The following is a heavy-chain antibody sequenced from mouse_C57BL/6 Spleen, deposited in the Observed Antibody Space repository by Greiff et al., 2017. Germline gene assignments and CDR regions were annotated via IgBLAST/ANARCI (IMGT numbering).Heavy chain of an antibody. CDR2: ISSGGDYI. D-gene: IGHD2-5*01. CDR3: TRDGSNYGFHY. Sequence: EVKVVESGEGLVKPGGSLKLSCAASGFTFSSYAMSWVRQTPEKRLEWVAYISSGGDYIYYADTVKGRFTISRDNARNTLYLQMSSLKSEDTAMYYCTRDGSNYGFHYWGQGTTLTVSS. J-gene: IGHJ2*01. V-gene: IGHV5-9-1*02. CDR1: GFTFSSYA.